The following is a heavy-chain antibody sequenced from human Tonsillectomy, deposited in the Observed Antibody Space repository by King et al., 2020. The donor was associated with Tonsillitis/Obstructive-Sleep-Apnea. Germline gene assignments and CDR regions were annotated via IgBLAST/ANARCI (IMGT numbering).Heavy chain of an antibody. D-gene: IGHD2-2*01. J-gene: IGHJ4*02. V-gene: IGHV3-33*01. CDR2: IWYDGSNK. CDR3: ARDGDIVVVPAAESSFDY. Sequence: VQLVESGGGVVQPGRSLRLSCAASGFTFSSYGMHWVRQAPGKGLEWGAVIWYDGSNKYYADSVKGRFTISRDNSKNTLYLQMNSLRAEDTAVYYCARDGDIVVVPAAESSFDYWGQGTLVTVSS. CDR1: GFTFSSYG.